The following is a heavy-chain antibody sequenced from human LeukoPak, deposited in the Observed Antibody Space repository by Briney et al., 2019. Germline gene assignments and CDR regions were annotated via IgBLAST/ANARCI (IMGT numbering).Heavy chain of an antibody. V-gene: IGHV3-11*01. Sequence: GGSLRLSCAASGFTFNDYYMTWIRQAPGKGLEWVSYISSGGSTISCADSVKGRFTISRDNAKNSLYLQMNSLRAEDTAVYYCARYRDGYNYYFDYWGQGTLVTVSS. D-gene: IGHD5-24*01. CDR3: ARYRDGYNYYFDY. J-gene: IGHJ4*02. CDR1: GFTFNDYY. CDR2: ISSGGSTI.